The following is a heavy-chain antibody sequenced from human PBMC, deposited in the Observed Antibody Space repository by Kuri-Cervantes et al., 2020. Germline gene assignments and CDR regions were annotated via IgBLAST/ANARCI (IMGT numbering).Heavy chain of an antibody. CDR2: ISYDESEK. J-gene: IGHJ4*02. V-gene: IGHV3-30*04. Sequence: GGSLRLSCAASGFTFSRHAMSWVRQAPGKGLEWVAVISYDESEKHYADSVKGRFTISRDNSKNTVYLQMNSLRAEDTAVYYCARQELGYCSGGSCYSGGTLFDYWGQGTLVTVSS. CDR3: ARQELGYCSGGSCYSGGTLFDY. CDR1: GFTFSRHA. D-gene: IGHD2-15*01.